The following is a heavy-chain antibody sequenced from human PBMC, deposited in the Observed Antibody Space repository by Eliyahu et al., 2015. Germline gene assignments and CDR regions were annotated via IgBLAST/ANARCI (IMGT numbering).Heavy chain of an antibody. D-gene: IGHD6-13*01. V-gene: IGHV3-21*01. CDR2: ISSSSSYI. J-gene: IGHJ4*02. CDR1: GFTFSSYX. Sequence: EVQLVESGGGLVKPGGSLRLSCAASGFTFSSYXMNWVRQAPGKGLEWVSSISSSSSYIYYADSVKGRFTISRDNAKNSLYLQMNSLRAEDTAVYYCARDLFMYSSSWSSIYYFDYWGQGTLVTVSS. CDR3: ARDLFMYSSSWSSIYYFDY.